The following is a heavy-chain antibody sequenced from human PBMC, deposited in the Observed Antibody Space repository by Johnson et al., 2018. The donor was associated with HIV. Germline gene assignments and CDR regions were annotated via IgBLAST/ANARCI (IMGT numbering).Heavy chain of an antibody. CDR3: ARDGDAIVIVVAVGAFDI. J-gene: IGHJ3*02. V-gene: IGHV3-20*04. D-gene: IGHD3-22*01. CDR2: LNWNGGST. Sequence: VQLVESGGGVVRPGGSLRLSCAASGFTFDDYGMSWVCQAPGKGLEWVSGLNWNGGSTRYADSVKGRFIISRDNAKNSLYLQMNSLRAEDTALYYCARDGDAIVIVVAVGAFDIWGQGRMVTVSS. CDR1: GFTFDDYG.